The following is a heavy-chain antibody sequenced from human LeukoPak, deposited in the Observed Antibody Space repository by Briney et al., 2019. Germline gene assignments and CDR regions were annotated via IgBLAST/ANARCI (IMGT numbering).Heavy chain of an antibody. CDR1: GDSASGSPAV. D-gene: IGHD3-10*01. CDR3: ARGAVRGGTNFDY. Sequence: SQTLSLTCAISGDSASGSPAVWNWIRQSPSRGLEWLGRAYYRSKWYIDYAVSVKGRITITPDTSKNQFSLQLNSVPPEDTAVYYFARGAVRGGTNFDYWGQGTLVTVSS. V-gene: IGHV6-1*01. J-gene: IGHJ4*02. CDR2: AYYRSKWYI.